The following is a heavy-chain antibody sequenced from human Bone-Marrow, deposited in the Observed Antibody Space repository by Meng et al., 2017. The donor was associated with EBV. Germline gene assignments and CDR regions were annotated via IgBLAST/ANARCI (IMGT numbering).Heavy chain of an antibody. CDR1: GGSFSGYY. J-gene: IGHJ4*02. CDR3: ARANYYDSSGYYLFHFDY. V-gene: IGHV4-34*01. CDR2: INHSGST. Sequence: QVQLQQWGAGLLKPSXXLSLTXXVDGGSFSGYYWSWIRQPPGKGLEWIGEINHSGSTNYNPSLKSRVTISVDTSKNQFSLKLSSVTAADTAVYYCARANYYDSSGYYLFHFDYGGQGTLVTVSS. D-gene: IGHD3-22*01.